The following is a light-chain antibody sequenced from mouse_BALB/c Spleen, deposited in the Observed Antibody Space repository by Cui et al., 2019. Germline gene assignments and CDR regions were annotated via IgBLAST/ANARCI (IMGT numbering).Light chain of an antibody. V-gene: IGKV10-94*01. J-gene: IGKJ1*01. CDR2: YTS. Sequence: DIQMTQTTSSLSASLGDRVTISCSASQGISNYLNWYQQKPVGTVKLLIYYTSSLHSGVPSRFSGSGSGTDYSLTISNLEPEDIATYYCQQYSKLPPTFGGGTKLEIK. CDR1: QGISNY. CDR3: QQYSKLPPT.